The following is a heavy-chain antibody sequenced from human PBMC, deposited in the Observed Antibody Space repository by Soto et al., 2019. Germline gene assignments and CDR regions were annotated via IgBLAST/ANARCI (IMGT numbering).Heavy chain of an antibody. V-gene: IGHV4-61*01. CDR2: IYYSGST. J-gene: IGHJ5*02. D-gene: IGHD5-12*01. CDR1: GGSVSSGSYY. CDR3: ARAENTWNGKVATINVSS. Sequence: QVQLQESGPGLVKPSETLSLTCTVSGGSVSSGSYYWSWIRQPPGKGLEWIGYIYYSGSTNYNPSLKIRVTISVDTSKNQLSMKLSSVTAADTAVYYCARAENTWNGKVATINVSSWGQGTLVTVSS.